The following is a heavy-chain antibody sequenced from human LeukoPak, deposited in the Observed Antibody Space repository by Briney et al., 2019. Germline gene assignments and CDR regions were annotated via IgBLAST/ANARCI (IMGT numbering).Heavy chain of an antibody. CDR3: ARVVGAPNWFDP. J-gene: IGHJ5*02. CDR2: IYYSGST. CDR1: GGSISSSSYY. Sequence: SETLSLTCTVSGGSISSSSYYWGWIRQPPGKGLEWIGSIYYSGSTYYNPSLKSRVTISVDTSKNQFSLKLSSVPATDTAVFYCARVVGAPNWFDPWGQGTLVTVSS. D-gene: IGHD1-26*01. V-gene: IGHV4-39*07.